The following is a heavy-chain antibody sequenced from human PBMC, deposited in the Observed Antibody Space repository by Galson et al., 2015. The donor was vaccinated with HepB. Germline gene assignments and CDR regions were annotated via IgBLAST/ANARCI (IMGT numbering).Heavy chain of an antibody. CDR1: GFSLSTSGVG. V-gene: IGHV2-5*01. D-gene: IGHD3-9*01. CDR3: AHHDILTGYYEFDY. Sequence: PALVKPTQTLALTCTCSGFSLSTSGVGVGWIRQPPGKALEWLALIYWNDDRRYSPSLKNRLTITKDTPKNQVVLTMTNMDPVDTATYYCAHHDILTGYYEFDYWGQGTLVTVSS. CDR2: IYWNDDR. J-gene: IGHJ4*02.